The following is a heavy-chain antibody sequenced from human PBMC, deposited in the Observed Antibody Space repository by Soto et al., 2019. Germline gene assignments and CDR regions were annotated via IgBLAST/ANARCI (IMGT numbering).Heavy chain of an antibody. J-gene: IGHJ5*02. CDR1: GGSISSGGYY. CDR3: ARGFSRGYLGNWFDP. D-gene: IGHD3-22*01. Sequence: PSETLSLTCSVSGGSISSGGYYWSWIRQHPGKGLEWIGYIYYSGRTDYNPSLKSRVTISADMSENQFSLKLSSVTAADTALYYCARGFSRGYLGNWFDPWGQGTLVTVSS. CDR2: IYYSGRT. V-gene: IGHV4-31*03.